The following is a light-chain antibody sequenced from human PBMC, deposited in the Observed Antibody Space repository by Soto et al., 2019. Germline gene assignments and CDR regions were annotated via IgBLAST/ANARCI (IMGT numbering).Light chain of an antibody. V-gene: IGKV3-15*01. CDR1: QSVSTN. CDR3: QQYNNWPPNLT. J-gene: IGKJ4*01. CDR2: GAS. Sequence: EIVMTQSPATLAVSPGERATLSCRASQSVSTNLAWYQQKPGQDPRLLVYGASARATGIPGRFSGSGSGTEFTLTISSLQSEDFAVYYCQQYNNWPPNLTFGGGTKVEIK.